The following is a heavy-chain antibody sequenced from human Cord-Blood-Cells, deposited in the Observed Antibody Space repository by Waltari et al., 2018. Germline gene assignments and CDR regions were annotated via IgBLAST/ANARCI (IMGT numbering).Heavy chain of an antibody. CDR3: ASYYGSGSYYNDY. J-gene: IGHJ4*02. CDR1: GGSFSGYY. Sequence: QVQLQQWGAGLLKPSETLSLTCAVYGGSFSGYYWSWIRQPPGKGLEWIGEINHSGSTNYNPSLKSRVTRSVDTSKNQFSLKLSSVTAADTAVYYCASYYGSGSYYNDYWGQGTLVTVSS. V-gene: IGHV4-34*01. CDR2: INHSGST. D-gene: IGHD3-10*01.